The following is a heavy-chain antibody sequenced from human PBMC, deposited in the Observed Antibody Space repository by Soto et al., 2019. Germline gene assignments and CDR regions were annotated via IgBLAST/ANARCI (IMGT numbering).Heavy chain of an antibody. D-gene: IGHD2-2*01. CDR1: VGPHSSGGYY. J-gene: IGHJ4*02. V-gene: IGHV4-31*03. Sequence: QVQLQESGPGLVKPSQTPSLNCTVSVGPHSSGGYYWSWIRQHPGKGLEWIGYIYYSGSTYYNPSLKSRVTIPVDTSKNQFSLKLSSVTAADTAVYSCARVTSYGYFDNWGQGTLGTVST. CDR2: IYYSGST. CDR3: ARVTSYGYFDN.